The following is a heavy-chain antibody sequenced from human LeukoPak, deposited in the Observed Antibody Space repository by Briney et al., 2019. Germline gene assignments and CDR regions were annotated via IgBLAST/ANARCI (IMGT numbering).Heavy chain of an antibody. J-gene: IGHJ4*02. V-gene: IGHV3-48*04. Sequence: GGSLRLSCAASGFTFSSYWMHGVRKAPGKGMVWVSYISSSGSIVFYGVSVKSRFTVSRDNAKNSIYLEMNSLRAEDTAVYYCTDYNADFWGQGTLVTVSS. CDR3: TDYNADF. D-gene: IGHD4/OR15-4a*01. CDR2: ISSSGSIV. CDR1: GFTFSSYW.